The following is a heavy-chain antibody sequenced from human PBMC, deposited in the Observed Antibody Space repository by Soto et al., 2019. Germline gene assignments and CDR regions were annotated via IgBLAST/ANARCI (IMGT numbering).Heavy chain of an antibody. Sequence: GESLKISCKGSGYNFTRFWIGWVRQMPGKGLEWMGIIYPGDSDTRYSPSFRGQVIISVDKSLNTTYLQWPSLKTSDTAIYFCARCWRNVATTCYWFDPWGQGTLVTGSS. V-gene: IGHV5-51*01. J-gene: IGHJ5*02. D-gene: IGHD2-2*01. CDR3: ARCWRNVATTCYWFDP. CDR1: GYNFTRFW. CDR2: IYPGDSDT.